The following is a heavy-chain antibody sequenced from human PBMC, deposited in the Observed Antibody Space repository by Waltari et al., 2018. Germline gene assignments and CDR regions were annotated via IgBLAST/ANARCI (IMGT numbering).Heavy chain of an antibody. D-gene: IGHD6-13*01. J-gene: IGHJ4*02. CDR1: GFTFCSYG. V-gene: IGHV3-33*01. Sequence: QVQLVESGGGVVQPGRSLRLSCAASGFTFCSYGMQWVRPAPGKGLEWVAVIWYDGSNKYYADSVKGRFTISRDNSKNTLYLQMNSLRAEDTAVYYCARDRGGSSWYYFDYWGQGTLVTVSS. CDR3: ARDRGGSSWYYFDY. CDR2: IWYDGSNK.